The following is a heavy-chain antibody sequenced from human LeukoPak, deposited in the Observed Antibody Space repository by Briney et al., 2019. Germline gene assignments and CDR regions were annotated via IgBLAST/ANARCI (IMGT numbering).Heavy chain of an antibody. Sequence: SETLSLTCTISGGSISNYYWSWIRQPPGKGLEWIGYIYYSGSTNYNPSLKSRVTMSVYTSKNQFSLKLSSVTAADTAVYYCARDLRGSGSYYYYYYGMDVWGQGTTVTVSS. CDR3: ARDLRGSGSYYYYYYGMDV. CDR1: GGSISNYY. J-gene: IGHJ6*02. D-gene: IGHD3-10*01. V-gene: IGHV4-59*01. CDR2: IYYSGST.